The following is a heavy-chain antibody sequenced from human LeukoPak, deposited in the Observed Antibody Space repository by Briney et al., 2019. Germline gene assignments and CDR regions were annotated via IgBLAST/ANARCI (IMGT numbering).Heavy chain of an antibody. CDR1: GFTFSSYA. V-gene: IGHV3-23*01. CDR2: ISGSGGST. Sequence: PGGSLRLSCAASGFTFSSYAMSWVRQAPGKGLEWVSAISGSGGSTYHADSVKGRFTISRDNSKNTLYLQMNSLRAEDTAVYYCAKCMVRGVITWSDYWGQGTLVTVSS. D-gene: IGHD3-10*01. CDR3: AKCMVRGVITWSDY. J-gene: IGHJ4*02.